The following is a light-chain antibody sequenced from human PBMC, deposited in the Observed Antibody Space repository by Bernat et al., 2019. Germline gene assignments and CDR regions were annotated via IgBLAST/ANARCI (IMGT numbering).Light chain of an antibody. CDR2: EVT. V-gene: IGLV2-8*01. CDR3: SSYFDSNSFV. J-gene: IGLJ3*02. CDR1: SSDVGGYDS. Sequence: QSALTQPPSASGSLGQSVTISCTGTSSDVGGYDSVSWYQQHPGKAPKLMIYEVTKRPSGVPHRFSGSKSGNTASLTVSGLQAEDEADYFCSSYFDSNSFVFGGGTKLTVL.